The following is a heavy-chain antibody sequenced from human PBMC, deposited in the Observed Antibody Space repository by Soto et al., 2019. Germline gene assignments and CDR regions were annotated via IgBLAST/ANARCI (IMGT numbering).Heavy chain of an antibody. J-gene: IGHJ6*02. CDR3: ARTVGYCSGGYCYSNYYYGMDV. CDR2: IQPGESET. V-gene: IGHV5-51*01. D-gene: IGHD2-15*01. Sequence: GESLKISCKGSGYSFSSYWIGWVRQMPGKGLEWMGIIQPGESETRYSPSFEGQVTISADKSITTAYLQWRSLKASDTAMYYCARTVGYCSGGYCYSNYYYGMDVWGQGTSVTVYS. CDR1: GYSFSSYW.